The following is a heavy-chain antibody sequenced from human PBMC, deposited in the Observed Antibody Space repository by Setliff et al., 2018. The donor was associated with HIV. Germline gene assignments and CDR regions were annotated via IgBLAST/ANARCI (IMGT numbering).Heavy chain of an antibody. CDR3: ARDKSEGHYGDYGLPDY. D-gene: IGHD4-17*01. CDR1: GFTFNNNG. V-gene: IGHV3-20*04. CDR2: ITSNGGRT. J-gene: IGHJ4*02. Sequence: GGSLRLSCAASGFTFNNNGMSWVRQAPGKGLEWVSGITSNGGRTGYADSVKGRFTISRDNAKNSLYLQMNSLRAEDTAVYYCARDKSEGHYGDYGLPDYWGQGTLVTVSS.